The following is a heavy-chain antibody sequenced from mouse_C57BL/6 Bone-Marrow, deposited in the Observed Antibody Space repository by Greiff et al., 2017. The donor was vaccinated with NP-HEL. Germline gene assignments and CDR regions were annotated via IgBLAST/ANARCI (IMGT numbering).Heavy chain of an antibody. CDR2: ISDGGSYT. Sequence: EVQLVESGGGLVKPGGSLKLSCAASGFTFSSYAMSWVRQTPEKRLEWVATISDGGSYTYYPDNVKGRFTISRDNAKNNLYLQMSHLKSEDTAMYYCARDAHGSAWFAYWGQGTLVTVSA. J-gene: IGHJ3*01. CDR1: GFTFSSYA. D-gene: IGHD1-1*01. CDR3: ARDAHGSAWFAY. V-gene: IGHV5-4*01.